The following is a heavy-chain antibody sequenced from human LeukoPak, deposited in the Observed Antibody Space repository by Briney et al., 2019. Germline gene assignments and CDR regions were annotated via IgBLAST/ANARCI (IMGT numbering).Heavy chain of an antibody. J-gene: IGHJ4*02. V-gene: IGHV4-59*01. D-gene: IGHD5-24*01. CDR3: ARGAAGDDYNPHYFDY. CDR2: VYYSGTT. CDR1: GGSIRRYY. Sequence: SETLSLTCTGSGGSIRRYYWSWIRQPPGKGLEWIGYVYYSGTTNYNPSLKSRVTMSVDTSRNQFSLKLNSVTAADTAVYYCARGAAGDDYNPHYFDYWGQGTLVTVPS.